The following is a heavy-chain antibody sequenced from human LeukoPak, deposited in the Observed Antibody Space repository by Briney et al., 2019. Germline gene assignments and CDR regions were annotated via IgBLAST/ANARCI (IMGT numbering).Heavy chain of an antibody. CDR1: GYTFSSYG. D-gene: IGHD2-15*01. CDR3: ARDCSGSSCYWIQ. CDR2: ISAYNGNT. Sequence: ASVNVSCKASGYTFSSYGISWVRQALGQGLEWLGYISAYNGNTNYAQKVQGRITMTTDTSTSTAYMEMRSLRSDDTAVYYCARDCSGSSCYWIQWGERTLVTVSS. J-gene: IGHJ4*02. V-gene: IGHV1-18*01.